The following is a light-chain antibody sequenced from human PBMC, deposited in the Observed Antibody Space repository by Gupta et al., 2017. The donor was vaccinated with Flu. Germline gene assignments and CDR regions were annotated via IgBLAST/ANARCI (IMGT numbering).Light chain of an antibody. CDR1: QSVSSSY. Sequence: EIVLTQSPCTLYWSPGERASLSCRASQSVSSSYLAWYQQKPGQAHRLVIYGASSRATGIPARFSGSGSVRDFTLTISRPESEDFAVYSWQQDGSSPMSRVGQGTQMEIK. CDR2: GAS. V-gene: IGKV3-20*01. CDR3: QQDGSSPMSR. J-gene: IGKJ2*01.